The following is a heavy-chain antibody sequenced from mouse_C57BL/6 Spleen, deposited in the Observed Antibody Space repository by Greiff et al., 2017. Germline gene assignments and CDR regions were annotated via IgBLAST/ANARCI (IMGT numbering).Heavy chain of an antibody. D-gene: IGHD2-13*01. CDR2: IYPGAGDT. CDR1: GYAFSSSW. Sequence: VQLQESGPELVKPGASVKISCKASGYAFSSSWMNWVKQRPGKGLEWIGRIYPGAGDTNYNGKFKGKATLTADKSSSTAYMQLSSLTSEDSAVYFCAMGTTEGFAYWGQGTLVTVSS. V-gene: IGHV1-82*01. CDR3: AMGTTEGFAY. J-gene: IGHJ3*01.